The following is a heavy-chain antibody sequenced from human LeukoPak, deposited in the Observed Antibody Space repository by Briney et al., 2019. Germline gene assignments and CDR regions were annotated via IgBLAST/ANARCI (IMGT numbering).Heavy chain of an antibody. Sequence: EPGKSLSLSCGASGFTFSHYPIHWVRQAPGKGLEWVALASDDGDEFFYADSVKGRFTMSRDNFKDTVSLHVSSLTTDDTAVYYCTRGGLDGYYFDYWGQGTPVTASS. V-gene: IGHV3-30*04. CDR2: ASDDGDEF. D-gene: IGHD3-22*01. CDR3: TRGGLDGYYFDY. CDR1: GFTFSHYP. J-gene: IGHJ4*02.